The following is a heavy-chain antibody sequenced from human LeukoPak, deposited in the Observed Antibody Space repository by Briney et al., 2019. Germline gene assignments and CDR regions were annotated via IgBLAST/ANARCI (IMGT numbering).Heavy chain of an antibody. CDR3: ARDLTYSGRYYFDC. J-gene: IGHJ4*02. D-gene: IGHD6-19*01. V-gene: IGHV3-30*02. CDR1: GFTFSSYG. CDR2: ITYDGSNR. Sequence: AGGSLRLSCAASGFTFSSYGMHWVRQAPGKGLEWVAFITYDGSNRYYAESVKGRLTISRDDSKSTLYVQMNSLRGEDTAVYHCARDLTYSGRYYFDCWGQGTLVTVSS.